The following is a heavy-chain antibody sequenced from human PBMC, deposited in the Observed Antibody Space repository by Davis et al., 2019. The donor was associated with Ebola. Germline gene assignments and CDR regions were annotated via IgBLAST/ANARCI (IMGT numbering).Heavy chain of an antibody. D-gene: IGHD1-1*01. V-gene: IGHV4-61*05. CDR3: ARRESTLFDP. CDR2: SHYSGST. J-gene: IGHJ5*02. CDR1: GGSISSSSYY. Sequence: MPGGSLRLSCTVSGGSISSSSYYWGWIRQPPGKGLEWIGYSHYSGSTNYNPSLKSRVTISVDTSKNQFSLKLSSVTAADTAIYYCARRESTLFDPWGQGTLVTVSS.